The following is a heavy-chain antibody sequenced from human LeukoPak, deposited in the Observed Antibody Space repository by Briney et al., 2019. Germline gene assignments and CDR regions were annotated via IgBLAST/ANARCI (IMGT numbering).Heavy chain of an antibody. D-gene: IGHD3-22*01. Sequence: PGGSLRLSCAASGFTFSSYGMHWVRQAPGKGLGWVAVIRYDGSNKYYADSVKGRFTISRDNSKNTLYLQMNSLRAEDTAVYYCARGVTGDDYYDSSGYYPIDYWGQGTLVTVSS. CDR2: IRYDGSNK. J-gene: IGHJ4*02. V-gene: IGHV3-33*01. CDR1: GFTFSSYG. CDR3: ARGVTGDDYYDSSGYYPIDY.